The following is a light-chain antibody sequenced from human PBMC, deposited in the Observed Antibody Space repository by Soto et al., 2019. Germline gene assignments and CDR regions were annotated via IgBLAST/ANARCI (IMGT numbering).Light chain of an antibody. J-gene: IGKJ4*01. CDR1: QSISTW. CDR2: KAS. Sequence: DIQMTQSPSTLSASVGDRVTITCRASQSISTWLAWYQQKPGKAPKLLIYKASSLEVGVPSRFSGSGSGTEFNITISSLQPDDFATYYCQQYNNYPLTFGGGTTVDIK. CDR3: QQYNNYPLT. V-gene: IGKV1-5*03.